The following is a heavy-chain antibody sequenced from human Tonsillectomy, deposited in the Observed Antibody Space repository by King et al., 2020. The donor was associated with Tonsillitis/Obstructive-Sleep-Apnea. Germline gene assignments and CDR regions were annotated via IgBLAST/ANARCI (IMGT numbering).Heavy chain of an antibody. D-gene: IGHD3-3*01. V-gene: IGHV3-30*04. J-gene: IGHJ4*02. CDR3: ARDTPASSLRFLEWLPPHY. CDR1: GFTFSSYA. Sequence: VQLVESGGGVVQPGRSLRLSCAASGFTFSSYAMHWVRQAPGKGLEWVAVISYDGSNKYYADSVKGRFTISRDNSKNTLYLQMNSLRAEDTAVYYCARDTPASSLRFLEWLPPHYWGQGTLVTVSS. CDR2: ISYDGSNK.